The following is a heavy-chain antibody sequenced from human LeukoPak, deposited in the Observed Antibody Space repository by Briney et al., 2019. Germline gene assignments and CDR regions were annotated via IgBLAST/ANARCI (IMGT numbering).Heavy chain of an antibody. CDR3: ARGRNSRYADY. CDR1: GGSFSGYY. J-gene: IGHJ4*01. D-gene: IGHD6-13*01. CDR2: IYTSGTT. V-gene: IGHV4-59*10. Sequence: SETLSLTCAVYGGSFSGYYWSWIRQPAGKGLEWIGRIYTSGTTNYNPSLKSRVTMSVDTSNNQFSLKVSSVTAADTAVYYYARGRNSRYADYWVHGTL.